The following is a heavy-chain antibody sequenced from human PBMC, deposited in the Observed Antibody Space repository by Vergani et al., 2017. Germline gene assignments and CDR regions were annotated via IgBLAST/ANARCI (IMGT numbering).Heavy chain of an antibody. D-gene: IGHD2-15*01. V-gene: IGHV3-73*02. Sequence: EVQLVESGGGLVQPGGSLKLSCAASGFTFSGSAMHWVRQASGKGLEWVGRIRSKANSYATAYAASVKGRFTISRDDSKNTAYLQMNSLKTEDTAVYYCTRPKDKVGYYYYMDGWGKGTTVTVSS. CDR2: IRSKANSYAT. CDR3: TRPKDKVGYYYYMDG. CDR1: GFTFSGSA. J-gene: IGHJ6*03.